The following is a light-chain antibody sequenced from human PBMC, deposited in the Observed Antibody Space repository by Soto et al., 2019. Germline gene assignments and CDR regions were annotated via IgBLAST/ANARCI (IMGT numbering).Light chain of an antibody. V-gene: IGKV3-15*01. CDR3: QQYKHWPRMLS. CDR2: DTS. CDR1: QSLSSN. J-gene: IGKJ4*01. Sequence: EIVLTQSPATLYVSPGERATLSCRASQSLSSNVAWYQQRPRQAPRLLIYDTSSRASDVPARFSGRGSGTEFTLTIASLQSEDFAISYCQQYKHWPRMLSFGGGTKVEIK.